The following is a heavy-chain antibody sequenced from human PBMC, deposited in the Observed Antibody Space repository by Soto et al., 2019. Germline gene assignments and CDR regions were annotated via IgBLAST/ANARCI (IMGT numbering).Heavy chain of an antibody. Sequence: ASVKVSCKASGYTFTSYGISWVRQAPGQGLEWMGWISAYNGNTNYAQKLQGRVTMTTDTSTSTAYMELRSLRSDDTAVYYCARGGVVPAVIVYGEPLDYWGLETLATDSS. CDR2: ISAYNGNT. CDR1: GYTFTSYG. CDR3: ARGGVVPAVIVYGEPLDY. J-gene: IGHJ4*01. D-gene: IGHD2-2*01. V-gene: IGHV1-18*01.